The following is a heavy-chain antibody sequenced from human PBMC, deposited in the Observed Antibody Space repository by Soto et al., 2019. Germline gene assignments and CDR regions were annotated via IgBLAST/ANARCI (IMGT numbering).Heavy chain of an antibody. CDR1: AFTFSNYG. CDR2: IWYDGSYK. CDR3: ASEVGRGLYY. J-gene: IGHJ4*02. V-gene: IGHV3-33*01. D-gene: IGHD1-26*01. Sequence: QVQLVESGGGVVQPGRSLRLSCAASAFTFSNYGMHWVRQAPGKGLEWVAVIWYDGSYKYYADSVKGRFTISRDNSKNSLYLQINSLSAEYTAVYYCASEVGRGLYYWGQGTLVTVSS.